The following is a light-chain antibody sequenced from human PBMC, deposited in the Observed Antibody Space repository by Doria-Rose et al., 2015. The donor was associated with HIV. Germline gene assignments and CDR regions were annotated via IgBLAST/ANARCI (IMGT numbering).Light chain of an antibody. V-gene: IGLV8-61*01. CDR2: NTY. Sequence: VVTQEPSSSVSLGGTVTLTCGLTSGPVTGAYYPSWHQQTPGQAPRTLIYNTYSLSSGVSDRFSGSILGNKAALTISGAQADDESDYYCVLYMGSGIWMFGGGTELTVL. J-gene: IGLJ3*02. CDR1: SGPVTGAYY. CDR3: VLYMGSGIWM.